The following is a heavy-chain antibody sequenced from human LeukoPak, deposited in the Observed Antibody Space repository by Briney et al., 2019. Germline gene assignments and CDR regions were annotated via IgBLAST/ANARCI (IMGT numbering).Heavy chain of an antibody. J-gene: IGHJ6*02. D-gene: IGHD2-2*01. CDR1: GFTFSSYA. CDR2: ISGSGGST. V-gene: IGHV3-23*01. Sequence: GGSLRLSCAASGFTFSSYAMSWVRQAPGKGLEWVSAISGSGGSTYYADSVKGRFTISRDNSKNTLYLQMNSLRAEDTAVYYCAKTGDIVVVPAAYYYYGMDVWGQGTTVTVSS. CDR3: AKTGDIVVVPAAYYYYGMDV.